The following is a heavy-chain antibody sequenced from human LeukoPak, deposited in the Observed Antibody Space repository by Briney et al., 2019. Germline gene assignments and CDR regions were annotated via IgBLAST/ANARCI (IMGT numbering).Heavy chain of an antibody. CDR1: GASMTSHY. V-gene: IGHV4-59*11. CDR3: AKEGGPARPGRDS. CDR2: IFHTGST. J-gene: IGHJ4*02. D-gene: IGHD6-6*01. Sequence: SETLSLTCTVSGASMTSHYWTWMRQDPGTGLEWIGNIFHTGSTSYNPALESRVTISLDTSNNQFSLKMTSVTPADTAVYYCAKEGGPARPGRDSWGQGTLVTVSS.